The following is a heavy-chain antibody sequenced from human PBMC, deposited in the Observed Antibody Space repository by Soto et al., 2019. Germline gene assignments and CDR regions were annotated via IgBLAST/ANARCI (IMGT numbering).Heavy chain of an antibody. D-gene: IGHD3-22*01. CDR3: ARGVHYDRSGYYYFY. CDR1: GGTFNNYA. CDR2: IIPIFGTA. J-gene: IGHJ4*02. V-gene: IGHV1-69*01. Sequence: QVQLVQSGAEVKKPGSSVKVSCKASGGTFNNYAISWVRQAPGQGLEWMGGIIPIFGTANYAQKFHGRVTIIADESTRTHYMELRRLRAEETAVYYCARGVHYDRSGYYYFYWGQGTLVTVSS.